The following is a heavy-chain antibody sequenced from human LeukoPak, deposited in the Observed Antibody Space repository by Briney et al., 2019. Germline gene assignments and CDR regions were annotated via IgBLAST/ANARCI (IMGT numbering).Heavy chain of an antibody. CDR1: GYSISSGFY. D-gene: IGHD4-17*01. CDR3: ARALGFSVTTFSY. Sequence: PSETLSLTCTVYGYSISSGFYWGWIRQPPGKGLEWIGSIYHSGSTYYNPSLKSRVTISVDTSKNQFSLKLSSVTAADTAVYYCARALGFSVTTFSYWGQGTLVTVSS. V-gene: IGHV4-38-2*02. CDR2: IYHSGST. J-gene: IGHJ4*02.